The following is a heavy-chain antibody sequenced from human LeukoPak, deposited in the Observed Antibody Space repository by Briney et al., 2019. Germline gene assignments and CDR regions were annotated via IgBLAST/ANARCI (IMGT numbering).Heavy chain of an antibody. J-gene: IGHJ6*02. Sequence: PGGSLRLSCAASGFTFSSYWMSWVRQAPGKGLEWVAVISYDGSNKYYADSVKGRFTISRDNSKNTLYLQMNSLRAEDTAVYYCARKRDGSWYGGMDVWGQGTTVTVSS. CDR3: ARKRDGSWYGGMDV. D-gene: IGHD6-13*01. CDR1: GFTFSSYW. CDR2: ISYDGSNK. V-gene: IGHV3-30-3*01.